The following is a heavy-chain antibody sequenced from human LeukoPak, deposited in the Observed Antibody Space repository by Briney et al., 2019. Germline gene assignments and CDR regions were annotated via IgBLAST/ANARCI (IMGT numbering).Heavy chain of an antibody. Sequence: ASVKVSCKASGYTFTSYGVSWVRQAPGQGLEWMGWISAYNGYTNYAQKLQGRVTMITETSTRTAYMELRSLGTDDKAVYYCWGGIGGLGELSLGYWGQGTLVTVSS. CDR2: ISAYNGYT. D-gene: IGHD3-16*02. CDR3: WGGIGGLGELSLGY. J-gene: IGHJ4*02. V-gene: IGHV1-18*01. CDR1: GYTFTSYG.